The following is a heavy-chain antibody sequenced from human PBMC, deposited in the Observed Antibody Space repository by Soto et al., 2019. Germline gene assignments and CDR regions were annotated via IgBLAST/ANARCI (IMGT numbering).Heavy chain of an antibody. V-gene: IGHV4-4*02. D-gene: IGHD6-19*01. CDR2: IYHSGRT. Sequence: QVQLQESGPGLMKPSGTLSLTCAVSGGSISTNWWSWVRQPPGKGLEWIGEIYHSGRTNYNPSLENRVTMSVDKYQNHLSLILISVTAADTAVYYCATHIAVSGTRGFDFWGQGTLVTVSS. CDR1: GGSISTNW. CDR3: ATHIAVSGTRGFDF. J-gene: IGHJ4*02.